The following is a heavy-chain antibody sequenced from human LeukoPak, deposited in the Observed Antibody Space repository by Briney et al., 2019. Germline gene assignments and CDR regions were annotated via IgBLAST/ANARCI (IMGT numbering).Heavy chain of an antibody. J-gene: IGHJ3*02. V-gene: IGHV4-39*07. Sequence: SETLSLTCSVSGGSIRSSSYYWGWIRQPPGKGLEWIGSMYGSGSTFYNPSLKSRVTISVDTSKNQFSLKLSSVTAADTAVYYCAKLPYYYDSSGYSKGGDAFDIWGQGTMVTVSS. CDR3: AKLPYYYDSSGYSKGGDAFDI. CDR1: GGSIRSSSYY. D-gene: IGHD3-22*01. CDR2: MYGSGST.